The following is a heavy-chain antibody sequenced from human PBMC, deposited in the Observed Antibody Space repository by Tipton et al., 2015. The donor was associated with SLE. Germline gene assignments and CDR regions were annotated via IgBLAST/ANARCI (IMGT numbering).Heavy chain of an antibody. CDR1: GGSFSGYY. Sequence: TLSLTCAVYGGSFSGYYWSWIRQPPGKGLEWIGSIYHSGSTYYNPSLKSRVTMSVDTSKNQFSLKLRSVTAADTAVYYCARAYYHYYGMDVWGQGTTVTVSS. CDR3: ARAYYHYYGMDV. V-gene: IGHV4-34*01. J-gene: IGHJ6*02. CDR2: IYHSGST.